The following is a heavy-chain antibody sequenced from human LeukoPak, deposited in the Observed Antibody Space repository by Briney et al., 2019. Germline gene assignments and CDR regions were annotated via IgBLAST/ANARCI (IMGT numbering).Heavy chain of an antibody. J-gene: IGHJ4*02. D-gene: IGHD3-22*01. CDR1: GFTFSSYA. CDR3: AKDKWWGTYYYDSSGIYFDY. Sequence: PGGSLRLSCAASGFTFSSYAMSWVRQAPGKGLEWVSAISGSGGSTYYADSVKGRFTISRDNSKNTLYLQMNSLRAEDTAVYYCAKDKWWGTYYYDSSGIYFDYWGQGTLVTVSS. V-gene: IGHV3-23*01. CDR2: ISGSGGST.